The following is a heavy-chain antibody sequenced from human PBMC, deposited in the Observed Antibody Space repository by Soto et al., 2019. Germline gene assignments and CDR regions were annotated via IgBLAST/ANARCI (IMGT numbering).Heavy chain of an antibody. V-gene: IGHV3-23*01. J-gene: IGHJ6*02. CDR2: ISGSGGST. Sequence: PGGSLRLSCAASGFTFSSYAMSWVRQAPGKGLEWVSAISGSGGSTYYADSVKGRFTTSRDNSKNTLYLQMNSLRAEDTAVYYCAKGARASNNRYYYYGMDVWGQGTTVTVSS. CDR3: AKGARASNNRYYYYGMDV. CDR1: GFTFSSYA. D-gene: IGHD4-4*01.